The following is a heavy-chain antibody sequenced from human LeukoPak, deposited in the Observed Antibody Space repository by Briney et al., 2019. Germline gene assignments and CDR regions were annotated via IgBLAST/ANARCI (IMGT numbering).Heavy chain of an antibody. V-gene: IGHV1-2*02. J-gene: IGHJ4*02. Sequence: ASVKVSCKASRYTFTGYYMHGVRQAPGQGLEWMGWINPNSGGTNYAQTFQGRVTMARDTSISTAYMELSRLRSDDTGVYYCAREQFGYRSPRSGVPPDYWGQGTLVTVSS. CDR1: RYTFTGYY. CDR3: AREQFGYRSPRSGVPPDY. D-gene: IGHD5-18*01. CDR2: INPNSGGT.